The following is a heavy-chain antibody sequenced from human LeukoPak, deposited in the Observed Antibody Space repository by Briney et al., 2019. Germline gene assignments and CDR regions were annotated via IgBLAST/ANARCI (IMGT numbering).Heavy chain of an antibody. Sequence: SETLSLTCAVYGGSFSGYYWSWIRQPPGKGLEWIGEINHSGSTNYNPSLKSRVTISVDTSKNQFSLKLSSVTAAGTAVYYCARGGYYDFWSGYRTQLPFDYWGQGTLVTVSS. CDR3: ARGGYYDFWSGYRTQLPFDY. J-gene: IGHJ4*02. CDR2: INHSGST. D-gene: IGHD3-3*01. CDR1: GGSFSGYY. V-gene: IGHV4-34*01.